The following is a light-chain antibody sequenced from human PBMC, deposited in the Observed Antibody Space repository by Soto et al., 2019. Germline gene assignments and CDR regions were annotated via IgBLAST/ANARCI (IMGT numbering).Light chain of an antibody. Sequence: QSALAQPASVSGSPGQSITISCTGTSIDIGRNNYVSWYQQHPGKAPKLTIYDVSSRPSGVSSRFSGSKSGNTASLTISGLQAEDGADYYCGSFTSSSTYGFGTGTKVTVL. CDR2: DVS. J-gene: IGLJ1*01. CDR3: GSFTSSSTYG. CDR1: SIDIGRNNY. V-gene: IGLV2-14*03.